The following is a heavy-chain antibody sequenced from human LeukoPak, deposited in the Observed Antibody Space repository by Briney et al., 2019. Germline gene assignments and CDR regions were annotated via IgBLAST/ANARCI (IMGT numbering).Heavy chain of an antibody. J-gene: IGHJ4*02. D-gene: IGHD3-9*01. CDR3: AKDRLRYAGPHDYFVW. CDR1: GFSFSSYA. V-gene: IGHV3-23*01. Sequence: GGSLRLSCEASGFSFSSYAMSWVRQSPGKGLEWVATVCASGGCTYYADSVEGRFTVYRDNAMNTLSLQMDSLRADGTAVYFCAKDRLRYAGPHDYFVWWGQGTLVTVSS. CDR2: VCASGGCT.